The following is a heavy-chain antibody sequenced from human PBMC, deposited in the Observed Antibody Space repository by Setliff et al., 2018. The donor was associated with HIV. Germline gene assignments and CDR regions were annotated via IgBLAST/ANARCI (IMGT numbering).Heavy chain of an antibody. J-gene: IGHJ4*02. CDR1: GFTFSIYA. CDR2: ISGRGGTT. CDR3: ARDQSPTYYYDTRNNHPWFDY. D-gene: IGHD3-22*01. V-gene: IGHV3-23*01. Sequence: LRPSCAASGFTFSIYAMSWARQAPGQGLEWVSVISGRGGTTYFADSVKGRFTISRDNSKNTLYLQMSSLRAEDTAVYYCARDQSPTYYYDTRNNHPWFDYWGQGTLVTVSS.